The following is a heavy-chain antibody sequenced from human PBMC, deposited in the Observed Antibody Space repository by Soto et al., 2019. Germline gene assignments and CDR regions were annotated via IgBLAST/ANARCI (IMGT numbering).Heavy chain of an antibody. CDR2: IYYSGST. CDR1: GGSISSYY. J-gene: IGHJ6*02. Sequence: PSVTLSLTCTVSGGSISSYYWSWIRQPPGKGLEWIGYIYYSGSTNYNPSLKSRVTISVDTSKNQFSLKLSSVTAADTAVYYCARVLGYCSGGSCYPTLYYYYGMDVWGQGTTVTVSS. D-gene: IGHD2-15*01. CDR3: ARVLGYCSGGSCYPTLYYYYGMDV. V-gene: IGHV4-59*01.